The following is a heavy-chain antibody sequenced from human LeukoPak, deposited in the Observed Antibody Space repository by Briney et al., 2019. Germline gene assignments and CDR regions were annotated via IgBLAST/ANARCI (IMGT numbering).Heavy chain of an antibody. CDR2: IGSSSSYI. CDR3: ATQRDGYNSPFDY. CDR1: GFTFSSYS. Sequence: GGSLRLSCAASGFTFSSYSMNWVRQAPGKGLEWVSSIGSSSSYIYYADSVKGRFTISRDNAKNSLHLQMNSLRAEDTAVYYCATQRDGYNSPFDYWGQGTLVTVSS. J-gene: IGHJ4*02. V-gene: IGHV3-21*01. D-gene: IGHD5-24*01.